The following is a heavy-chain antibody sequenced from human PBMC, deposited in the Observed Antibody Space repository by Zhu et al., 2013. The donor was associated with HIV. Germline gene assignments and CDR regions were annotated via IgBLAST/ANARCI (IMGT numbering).Heavy chain of an antibody. CDR3: ARDKNPYGDYGFDP. Sequence: QVQLVQSGAEVKKPGASVKVSCKASGYTFTSYDINWVRQATGQGLEWMGWMNPNSGNTGYAQKFQGRVTMTRDTSISTAYMELSRLRSDDTAVYYCARDKNPYGDYGFDPWGRGNPGHRLL. CDR2: MNPNSGNT. CDR1: GYTFTSYD. V-gene: IGHV1-8*01. D-gene: IGHD4-17*01. J-gene: IGHJ5*02.